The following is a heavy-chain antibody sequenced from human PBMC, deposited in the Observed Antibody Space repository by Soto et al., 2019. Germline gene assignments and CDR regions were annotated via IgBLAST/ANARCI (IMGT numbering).Heavy chain of an antibody. CDR2: INPSGGST. CDR3: ARGVSCSSTSCSNWVDP. J-gene: IGHJ5*02. V-gene: IGHV1-46*01. CDR1: GYTFTSYY. D-gene: IGHD2-2*01. Sequence: GASVKVSFKASGYTFTSYYMHWVRQAPGQVLECMGIINPSGGSTSYAQKFQGRVTMTRDTSTSAAYMELSSLRSEDTAVYYCARGVSCSSTSCSNWVDPWGQGTLVTVSS.